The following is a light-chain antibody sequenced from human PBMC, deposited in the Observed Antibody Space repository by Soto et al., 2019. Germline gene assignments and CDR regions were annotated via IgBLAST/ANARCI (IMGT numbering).Light chain of an antibody. CDR2: ATS. CDR1: QSIDNRY. CDR3: QQYFGSSWT. J-gene: IGKJ1*01. Sequence: EIVLTQPPGTLSSSPGERATLSCRASQSIDNRYLAWYQRKPGQAPRLLIYATSSRATGIPDRFGGSGSGTDFTLTINRQEPEDFAVYYCQQYFGSSWTFGQGTKVDIK. V-gene: IGKV3-20*01.